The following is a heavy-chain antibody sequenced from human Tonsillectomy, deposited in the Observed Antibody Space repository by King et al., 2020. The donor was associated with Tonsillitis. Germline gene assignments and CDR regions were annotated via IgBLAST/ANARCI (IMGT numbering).Heavy chain of an antibody. V-gene: IGHV4-30-4*07. CDR1: GGSISSGGYS. D-gene: IGHD3-3*01. Sequence: QLQESGPGLVKPSQTLSLTCAVSGGSISSGGYSWSWIRQPPGKGLEWIGYIYYSGSTYYNPSLKSRVTISVDTSKNQFSLKLSSVTAADTAVYYCARTTYHDFWSGLHWFAPWGQGTLVTVSS. CDR3: ARTTYHDFWSGLHWFAP. CDR2: IYYSGST. J-gene: IGHJ5*02.